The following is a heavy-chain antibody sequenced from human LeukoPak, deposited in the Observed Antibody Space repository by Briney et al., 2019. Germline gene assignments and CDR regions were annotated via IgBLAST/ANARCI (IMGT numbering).Heavy chain of an antibody. Sequence: PSETLSLTRAVYGGTFTSYYYWTWMRQSPGKGLEWIGEIDHSGNTHFNPSLQSRVTMSAHTSSNQFSLKVTSVTAADTAVYYCARGQWGDRLRYWGQGTLVTVSS. CDR1: GGTFTSYY. D-gene: IGHD1-26*01. J-gene: IGHJ4*02. CDR2: IDHSGNT. CDR3: ARGQWGDRLRY. V-gene: IGHV4-34*01.